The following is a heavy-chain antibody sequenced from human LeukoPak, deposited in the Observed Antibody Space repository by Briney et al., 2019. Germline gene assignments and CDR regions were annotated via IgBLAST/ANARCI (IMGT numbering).Heavy chain of an antibody. CDR2: IGTNTGNP. V-gene: IGHV7-4-1*02. D-gene: IGHD6-6*01. Sequence: ASVKVSCKASGYTFTHYAVNWVRQAPGQGLEWMGWIGTNTGNPSYAQGFTGQFVFSSDTSVSTTYLQINSLKAEDTAVYYCARDGYRSSSFDYWGQGTLVTVSS. J-gene: IGHJ4*02. CDR3: ARDGYRSSSFDY. CDR1: GYTFTHYA.